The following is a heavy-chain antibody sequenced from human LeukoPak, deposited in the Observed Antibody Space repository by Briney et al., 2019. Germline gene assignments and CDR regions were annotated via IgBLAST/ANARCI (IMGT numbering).Heavy chain of an antibody. V-gene: IGHV1-8*01. Sequence: ASVKVSCKASGYTFTSYDINWLRQATGQGLEWMGWMNPNSGNTGYAQKFQGRVTMTRNTSISTAYMELSSLRSEDTAVYYCARSVTAAANYYYMDVWGKGTTVTVSS. CDR1: GYTFTSYD. J-gene: IGHJ6*03. D-gene: IGHD6-13*01. CDR2: MNPNSGNT. CDR3: ARSVTAAANYYYMDV.